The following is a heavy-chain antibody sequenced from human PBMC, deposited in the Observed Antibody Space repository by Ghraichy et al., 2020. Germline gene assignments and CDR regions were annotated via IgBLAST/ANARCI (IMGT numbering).Heavy chain of an antibody. D-gene: IGHD3-22*01. CDR3: ARGRTPDYYDTSAYSFDS. CDR2: IGSSSADYM. Sequence: GAMRLSCAASGFTFSVYGLHWVRQAPGKGLEWVSSIGSSSADYMYFADSVKGRFTISRDDAKNSLFLQMNSLRDDDTAIYYCARGRTPDYYDTSAYSFDSWGQGTLVTVSS. J-gene: IGHJ4*02. V-gene: IGHV3-21*01. CDR1: GFTFSVYG.